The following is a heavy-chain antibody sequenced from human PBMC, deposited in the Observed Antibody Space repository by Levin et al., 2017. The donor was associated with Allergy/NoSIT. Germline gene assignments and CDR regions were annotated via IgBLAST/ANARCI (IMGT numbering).Heavy chain of an antibody. CDR3: AREDIWFGVIGSLLYWYFDL. D-gene: IGHD3-10*01. Sequence: GESLKISCAASGFTFDDYGMSWVRQAPGKGLEWVSGINWNGGSTGYADSVKGRFTISRDNAKNSLYLQMNSLRAEDTALYYCAREDIWFGVIGSLLYWYFDLWGRGTLVTVSS. V-gene: IGHV3-20*04. CDR2: INWNGGST. J-gene: IGHJ2*01. CDR1: GFTFDDYG.